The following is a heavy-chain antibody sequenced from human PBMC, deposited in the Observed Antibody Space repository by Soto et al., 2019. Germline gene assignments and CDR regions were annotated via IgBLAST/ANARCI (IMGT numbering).Heavy chain of an antibody. CDR3: ARAIDYSYHYYYGMDV. J-gene: IGHJ6*02. Sequence: PGGSLRLSCAASGFTFSSYSMNWVRQAPGKGLEWVSSISSSSSYIYYADSVKGRFTISRDNAKNSLYLQMNSLRAEDTAVYYCARAIDYSYHYYYGMDVWGQGTTVTVSS. CDR1: GFTFSSYS. V-gene: IGHV3-21*01. D-gene: IGHD2-15*01. CDR2: ISSSSSYI.